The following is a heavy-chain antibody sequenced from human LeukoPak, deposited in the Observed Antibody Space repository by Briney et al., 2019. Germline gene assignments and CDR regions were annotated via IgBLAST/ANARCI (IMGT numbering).Heavy chain of an antibody. CDR1: GFSFSSYA. CDR3: ATGRLVVVVPAAIDFDY. V-gene: IGHV3-23*01. Sequence: GGSLRLSCAASGFSFSSYAMSWVRQAPGKGLEWVSVISGSTSDTYYADSVKGRFSISRDNSKNSLYLQMNSLRAEDTAVYYCATGRLVVVVPAAIDFDYWGQGTLVTVSS. CDR2: ISGSTSDT. J-gene: IGHJ4*02. D-gene: IGHD2-2*01.